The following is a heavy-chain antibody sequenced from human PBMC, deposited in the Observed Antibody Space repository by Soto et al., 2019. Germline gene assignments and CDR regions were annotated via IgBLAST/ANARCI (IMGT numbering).Heavy chain of an antibody. V-gene: IGHV1-18*01. CDR3: ARAFRGRDILTGYYTGYANYYYYYMDV. CDR1: GYTFTSYG. Sequence: QVQLVQSGAEVKKPGASVKVSCKASGYTFTSYGISWVRQAPGQGLEWMGWISAYNGNTNYAQKLQGRVTMTTDTSMSTAYMELRSLRSDDTAVYYCARAFRGRDILTGYYTGYANYYYYYMDVWGKGTTVTVSS. D-gene: IGHD3-9*01. J-gene: IGHJ6*03. CDR2: ISAYNGNT.